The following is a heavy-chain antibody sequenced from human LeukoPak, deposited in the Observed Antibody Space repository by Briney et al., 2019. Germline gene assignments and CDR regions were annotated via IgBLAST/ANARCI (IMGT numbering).Heavy chain of an antibody. D-gene: IGHD5-18*01. Sequence: SETLSLTCTVSGGSISSYYWSWIRQPPGKGLEWIGCIHYSGSANYNTSLKSRVTISVDTSKNQFSLRLSSVTAADTAVYYCAKSMGDTAFVDYWGQGTLVTVSA. CDR3: AKSMGDTAFVDY. V-gene: IGHV4-59*01. CDR2: IHYSGSA. CDR1: GGSISSYY. J-gene: IGHJ4*02.